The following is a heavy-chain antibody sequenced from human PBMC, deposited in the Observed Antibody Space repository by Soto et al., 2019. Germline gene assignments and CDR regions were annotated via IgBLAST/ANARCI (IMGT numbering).Heavy chain of an antibody. D-gene: IGHD3-10*01. CDR1: GVTFSSSA. CDR2: ISGSGGST. Sequence: HPGGRMRLSCAASGVTFSSSAMSGVRQAPGKGLEWVSAISGSGGSTYYADSVKGRFTISRDNSKNTLYLQMNSLRAEDTAVYYCAKYRSGSGSPYYYYMDVWGKGTTVTVSS. V-gene: IGHV3-23*01. J-gene: IGHJ6*03. CDR3: AKYRSGSGSPYYYYMDV.